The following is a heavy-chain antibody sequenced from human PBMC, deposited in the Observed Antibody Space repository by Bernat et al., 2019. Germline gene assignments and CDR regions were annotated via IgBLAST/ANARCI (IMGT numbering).Heavy chain of an antibody. CDR3: ARRRGAIFGVVTPSFDP. CDR2: INHSGST. D-gene: IGHD3-3*01. J-gene: IGHJ5*02. V-gene: IGHV4-34*01. CDR1: GGSFSGYY. Sequence: QLQLQEWGAGLLKPSETLSLTCAVYGGSFSGYYWSWIRQPPGKGLEWIGEINHSGSTNYNPSLKSRVTISVDTSKNQFSLKLSSVTAADTAVYYCARRRGAIFGVVTPSFDPWGQGTLVTVSS.